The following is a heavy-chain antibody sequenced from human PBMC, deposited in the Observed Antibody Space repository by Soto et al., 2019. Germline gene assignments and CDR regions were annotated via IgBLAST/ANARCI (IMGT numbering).Heavy chain of an antibody. CDR2: IYWDDDK. CDR1: GFSLSTSGVG. V-gene: IGHV2-5*02. J-gene: IGHJ5*02. Sequence: QITLKESGPTLVKPTQTLTLTCTFSGFSLSTSGVGVGRIRQPPGKALEWLALIYWDDDKRYIPSLKSRLTITKDTSKNQVVLTMTNMDPVDTATYYCARLLLYQGWFDPWGQGTLVTVSS. D-gene: IGHD3-3*01. CDR3: ARLLLYQGWFDP.